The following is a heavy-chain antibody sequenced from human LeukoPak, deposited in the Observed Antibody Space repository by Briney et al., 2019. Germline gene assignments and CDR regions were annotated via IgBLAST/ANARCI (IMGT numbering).Heavy chain of an antibody. Sequence: GRSLRLSCAASGFNFSIYAMHWVRQAPGKGLEWVALISYDGSDNYYADSVKGRFTVSRDNSKNTLYLQMNSLKAEDTAVYYCAKEPRAHLRFLDWSFDSWGQGTLVTVSS. CDR3: AKEPRAHLRFLDWSFDS. J-gene: IGHJ4*02. D-gene: IGHD3-3*01. V-gene: IGHV3-30*18. CDR2: ISYDGSDN. CDR1: GFNFSIYA.